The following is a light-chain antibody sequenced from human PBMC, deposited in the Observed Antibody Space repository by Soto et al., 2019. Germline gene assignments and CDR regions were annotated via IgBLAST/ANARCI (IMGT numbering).Light chain of an antibody. J-gene: IGLJ2*01. CDR3: LSYTNIKTVV. V-gene: IGLV2-8*01. CDR1: SSDVGFDNY. Sequence: QSALTQPPSASGSPGQSVTISCTGTSSDVGFDNYVSWYQRHPGKAPKLLIYEVSKWPSGVPDRFSGSKSGTTAYLTVSGLQADDEADYYCLSYTNIKTVVFGGGTKLTVL. CDR2: EVS.